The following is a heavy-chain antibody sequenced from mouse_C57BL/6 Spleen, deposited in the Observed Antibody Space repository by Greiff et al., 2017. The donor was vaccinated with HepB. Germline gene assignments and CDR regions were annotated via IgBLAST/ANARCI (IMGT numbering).Heavy chain of an antibody. V-gene: IGHV14-4*01. Sequence: EVQLQQSGAELVRPGASVKLSCTASGFNIKDDYMHWVKQRPEQGLEWIGWIDPENGDTEYASKFQGKATITADTSSNTAYLQLSSLTSEDTAVYYCTTNYDYDWFAYWGHGTLVTVSA. CDR3: TTNYDYDWFAY. CDR1: GFNIKDDY. D-gene: IGHD2-4*01. J-gene: IGHJ3*01. CDR2: IDPENGDT.